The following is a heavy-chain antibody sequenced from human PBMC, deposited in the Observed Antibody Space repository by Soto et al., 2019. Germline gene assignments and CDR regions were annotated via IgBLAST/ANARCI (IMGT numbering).Heavy chain of an antibody. Sequence: GGSLRLSCAASGFTFSSSNMHWVRQAPGKGLEWVSYISSTSSYIHYADSVKGRFTISRDNAKSSLYLQMNSLRAEDMAMYYCARGNTNYGGGMDVWGQGTTVTVSS. J-gene: IGHJ6*02. CDR2: ISSTSSYI. V-gene: IGHV3-21*01. CDR3: ARGNTNYGGGMDV. CDR1: GFTFSSSN. D-gene: IGHD4-17*01.